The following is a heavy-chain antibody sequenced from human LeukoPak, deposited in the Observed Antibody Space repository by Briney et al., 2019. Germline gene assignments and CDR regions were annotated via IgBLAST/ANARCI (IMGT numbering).Heavy chain of an antibody. CDR2: IYYSGNT. J-gene: IGHJ4*02. Sequence: GGSLRLSCAASGFIVSGNYVGWVRQAPGKGLEWVSVIYYSGNTYYADSVRGRFTISRDNAKNTLYLQMNSLRAEETAVYYCASDKWVVGATKPADYWGQGTLVTVSS. CDR1: GFIVSGNY. V-gene: IGHV3-66*01. D-gene: IGHD1-26*01. CDR3: ASDKWVVGATKPADY.